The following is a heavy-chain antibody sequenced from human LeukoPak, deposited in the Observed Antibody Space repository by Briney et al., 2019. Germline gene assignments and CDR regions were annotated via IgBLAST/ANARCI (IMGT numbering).Heavy chain of an antibody. CDR2: INPSGGST. D-gene: IGHD6-19*01. J-gene: IGHJ4*02. CDR3: ARDQGVAVAGLDLDY. V-gene: IGHV1-46*01. CDR1: GYTFTTYY. Sequence: ASVKVSCKASGYTFTTYYMHWVRQAPGQGPEWMGIINPSGGSTSYAQKFQGRVTMTRDMSTSTVYMELSSLRSEDTAVYYCARDQGVAVAGLDLDYWGQGTLVTVSS.